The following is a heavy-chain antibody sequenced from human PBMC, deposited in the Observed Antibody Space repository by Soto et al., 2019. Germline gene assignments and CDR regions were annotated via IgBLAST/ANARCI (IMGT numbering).Heavy chain of an antibody. CDR2: IIPLFGTP. CDR1: GYIFRRHA. Sequence: QVHLVQSGAEVKKPGSSVTVSCKASGYIFRRHAISWVRQVPGQGLEWMGAIIPLFGTPNYAQKFKGRVTISADELTSTAYMELRGLRSEDTAVYYCAREGGYTYGIGRGHPFDPWGQGTLVSVPS. V-gene: IGHV1-69*01. D-gene: IGHD5-18*01. J-gene: IGHJ5*02. CDR3: AREGGYTYGIGRGHPFDP.